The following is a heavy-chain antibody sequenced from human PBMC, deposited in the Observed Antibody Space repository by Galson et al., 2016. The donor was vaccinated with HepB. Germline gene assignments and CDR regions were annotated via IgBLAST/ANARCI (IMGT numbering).Heavy chain of an antibody. J-gene: IGHJ3*01. CDR2: IYYSRTT. D-gene: IGHD1-1*01. CDR3: ARLTSTGTFDAFDV. V-gene: IGHV4-31*11. Sequence: TLSLTCDVSGGSISSGGYYWSWIRQLPGNGLEWIGYIYYSRTTYYNPSLRSRLSISADTSKNQFSLELSSVTAADPAVYFCARLTSTGTFDAFDVWGQGTMVTVSS. CDR1: GGSISSGGYY.